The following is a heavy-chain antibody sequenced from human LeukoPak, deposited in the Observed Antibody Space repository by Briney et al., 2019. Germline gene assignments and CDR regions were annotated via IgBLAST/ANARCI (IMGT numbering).Heavy chain of an antibody. V-gene: IGHV3-20*04. D-gene: IGHD5-18*01. Sequence: GGSLRLSCTASGFTFGDYAMSWVRQAPGKGLEWVSGINWNGGSTGYADSVKGRFTISRDNAKNSLYLQMNSLRAEDTALYYCARAEENIGYSIAGTYYYYMDVWGKGTTVTVSS. CDR2: INWNGGST. CDR3: ARAEENIGYSIAGTYYYYMDV. J-gene: IGHJ6*03. CDR1: GFTFGDYA.